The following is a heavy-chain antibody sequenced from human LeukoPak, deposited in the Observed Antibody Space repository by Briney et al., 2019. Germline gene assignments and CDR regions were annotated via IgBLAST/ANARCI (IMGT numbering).Heavy chain of an antibody. CDR2: INPNSGGT. Sequence: ASVKVSCKASGYTFTGYYMHWVRQAPGQGLEWMGRINPNSGGTNYAQKFQGRVTMTRDTSISTAYMELSRLRSDDTAVYCCAGFTAMVPDYFDYWGQGTLVTVSS. CDR3: AGFTAMVPDYFDY. D-gene: IGHD5-18*01. CDR1: GYTFTGYY. J-gene: IGHJ4*02. V-gene: IGHV1-2*06.